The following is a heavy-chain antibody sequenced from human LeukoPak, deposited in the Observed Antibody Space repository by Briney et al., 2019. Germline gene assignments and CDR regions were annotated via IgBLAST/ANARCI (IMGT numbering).Heavy chain of an antibody. J-gene: IGHJ4*02. Sequence: GGSLRLSCAASEFSVGSNYMTWVRQAPGKGLEWVAVISYDGSNKYYADSVKGRFTISRDNSKNTLYLQMNSLRAEDTAVYYCARAPRGTMIVVAKGTVWGQGTLVTVSS. CDR1: EFSVGSNY. V-gene: IGHV3-30*03. CDR3: ARAPRGTMIVVAKGTV. CDR2: ISYDGSNK. D-gene: IGHD3-22*01.